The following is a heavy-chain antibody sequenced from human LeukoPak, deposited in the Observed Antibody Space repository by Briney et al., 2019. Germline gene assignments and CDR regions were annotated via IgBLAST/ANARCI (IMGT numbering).Heavy chain of an antibody. D-gene: IGHD3-22*01. J-gene: IGHJ4*02. Sequence: GGSLRLSCAASGYTFSSYSINWVRQAPGKGLEWVSSISVGSNYIYYADSVRGRFSISRDDARNSLYLQMDSLRGDDTAVYYCARLRRNSDRSGYYYYYDYWGQGSLVTVSS. V-gene: IGHV3-21*01. CDR1: GYTFSSYS. CDR3: ARLRRNSDRSGYYYYYDY. CDR2: ISVGSNYI.